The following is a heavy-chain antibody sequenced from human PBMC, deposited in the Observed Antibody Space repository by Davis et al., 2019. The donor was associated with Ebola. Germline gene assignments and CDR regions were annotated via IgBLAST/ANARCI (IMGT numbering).Heavy chain of an antibody. V-gene: IGHV3-23*01. CDR3: AKNKMTSSGSYGADV. Sequence: PGGFLRLSCVVSGFSFNSYGMSWVRQAPAKGLEYVSSISASGDSAHYADSVKGRFTISRDNSKNTLYLQMNGLRVEDTAVYYCAKNKMTSSGSYGADVWGQGTTVTVSS. CDR2: ISASGDSA. D-gene: IGHD4/OR15-4a*01. CDR1: GFSFNSYG. J-gene: IGHJ6*02.